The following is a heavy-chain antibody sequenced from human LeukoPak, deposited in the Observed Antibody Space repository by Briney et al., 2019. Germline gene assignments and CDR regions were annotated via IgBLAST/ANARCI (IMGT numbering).Heavy chain of an antibody. D-gene: IGHD3-10*01. V-gene: IGHV3-30*03. J-gene: IGHJ4*02. CDR3: ARDGWFGELFLDY. Sequence: PGGSLRLSCATSAFTFSSYAMYWVRQAPGKGLEWVAGISYDGSNEYYADSVTGRFTISRDNPQNTLYLQMNSLRAEDTAVYYCARDGWFGELFLDYWGQGTLVTVSS. CDR1: AFTFSSYA. CDR2: ISYDGSNE.